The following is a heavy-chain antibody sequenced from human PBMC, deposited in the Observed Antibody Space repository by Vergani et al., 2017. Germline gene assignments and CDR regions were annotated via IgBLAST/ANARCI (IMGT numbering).Heavy chain of an antibody. D-gene: IGHD5-18*01. CDR1: GFTFSSYW. Sequence: EVQLVESGGGLVQPGGSLRLSCAASGFTFSSYWMSWVRQAPGKGLEWVANIKQDGSEKYYVDSVKGRFTISRDNAKNSLYLQMNSLRAEDTAVYYCARDQGYSYGYDAFDIWGQGTMVTVSS. J-gene: IGHJ3*02. CDR2: IKQDGSEK. V-gene: IGHV3-7*04. CDR3: ARDQGYSYGYDAFDI.